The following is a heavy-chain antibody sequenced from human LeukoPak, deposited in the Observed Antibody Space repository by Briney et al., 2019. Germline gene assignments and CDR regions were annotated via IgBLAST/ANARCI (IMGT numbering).Heavy chain of an antibody. V-gene: IGHV1-69*13. J-gene: IGHJ3*02. D-gene: IGHD3-22*01. CDR1: GGSFSGHG. CDR2: IVPMFETA. Sequence: SVKVSCKLSGGSFSGHGFSWVRQAPGQGLEWVGKIVPMFETATYAQKFQGRVTITADESTSTAYIELSSLRSEDTAVYYCARDPFYFDASDAFDIWGQGTMVTVSS. CDR3: ARDPFYFDASDAFDI.